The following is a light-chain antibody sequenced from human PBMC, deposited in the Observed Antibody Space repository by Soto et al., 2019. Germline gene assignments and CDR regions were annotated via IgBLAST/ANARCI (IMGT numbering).Light chain of an antibody. CDR2: EVS. CDR1: SSDVGGYNY. J-gene: IGLJ1*01. V-gene: IGLV2-14*01. Sequence: QSALTQPAFVSGSPGQSITISCTGTSSDVGGYNYVSWYQHPPGKAPKLMISEVSNRPSGVSNRFSGSKSGNTASLTISGLQAEDEADYYCSSYTSSYTYVFGTGTKLTVL. CDR3: SSYTSSYTYV.